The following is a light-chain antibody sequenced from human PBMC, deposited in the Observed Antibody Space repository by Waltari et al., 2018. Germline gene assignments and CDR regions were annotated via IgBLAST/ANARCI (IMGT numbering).Light chain of an antibody. Sequence: DIQVTQSPSSLSASVRDSVTITCQASQAIRHYLNWYQQRPGKAPKVLIYDATLLKIGVPSRFSGSGSGTDFTFAITSLQPEDAATYYCQHFDNLLFTFGQGTKLEI. J-gene: IGKJ2*01. CDR3: QHFDNLLFT. CDR1: QAIRHY. CDR2: DAT. V-gene: IGKV1-33*01.